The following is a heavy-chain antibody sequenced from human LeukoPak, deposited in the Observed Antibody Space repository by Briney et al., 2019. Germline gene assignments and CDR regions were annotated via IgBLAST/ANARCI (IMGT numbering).Heavy chain of an antibody. D-gene: IGHD3-10*01. J-gene: IGHJ6*02. CDR1: GGSISSGDYY. Sequence: SSETLSLTCTVSGGSISSGDYYWSWIRQPPGKGLEWIGYIYYSGSTYYNPSLKSRVTISVDTSKNQFSLKLSSVTAADTAVYYCARVGILAYYYGMDVWGQGTTVTVSS. V-gene: IGHV4-30-4*01. CDR3: ARVGILAYYYGMDV. CDR2: IYYSGST.